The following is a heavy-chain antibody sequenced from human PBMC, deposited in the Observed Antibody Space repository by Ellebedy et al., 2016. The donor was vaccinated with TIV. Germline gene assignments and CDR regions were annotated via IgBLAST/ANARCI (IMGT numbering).Heavy chain of an antibody. CDR1: GYSISSDYS. D-gene: IGHD3-10*01. Sequence: SETLSLTXTVSGYSISSDYSWNWIRQSPGKGLEWIGEINHSGSTKYNPSLKSRVTISVDTSKNQFSLKLSSVTAADTAVYYCALANYNGSGSYRPPLGYWGRGTLVTVSS. V-gene: IGHV4-38-2*02. CDR2: INHSGST. CDR3: ALANYNGSGSYRPPLGY. J-gene: IGHJ4*02.